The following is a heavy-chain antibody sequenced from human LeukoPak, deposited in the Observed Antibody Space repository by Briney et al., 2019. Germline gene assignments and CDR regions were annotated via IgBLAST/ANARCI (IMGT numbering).Heavy chain of an antibody. CDR2: IKSDGSEI. V-gene: IGHV3-7*01. CDR1: GMTFRSHW. CDR3: ARYCTFRTCSATNFDA. D-gene: IGHD2-8*01. Sequence: GGSLRLSCAASGMTFRSHWMTWVRQTTGKGLQWLAPIKSDGSEIYYLDSVKGRFTISRDNAKNSLYLQMNSLRADDSAVYYCARYCTFRTCSATNFDAWGQGTLVIVSS. J-gene: IGHJ4*02.